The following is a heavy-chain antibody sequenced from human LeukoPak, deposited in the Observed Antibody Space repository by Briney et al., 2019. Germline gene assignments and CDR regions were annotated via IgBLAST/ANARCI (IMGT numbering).Heavy chain of an antibody. CDR1: GGSISNYY. D-gene: IGHD1-1*01. J-gene: IGHJ4*02. CDR2: INYSGST. CDR3: ARLNGGY. V-gene: IGHV4-59*08. Sequence: SETLSLTCTVSGGSISNYYWSWIRHPPGRGLEWIGYINYSGSTNYNPSLKNRVTISVDTSKNQFSLKVTSVTAADTAVYYCARLNGGYWGQGTLVIVSS.